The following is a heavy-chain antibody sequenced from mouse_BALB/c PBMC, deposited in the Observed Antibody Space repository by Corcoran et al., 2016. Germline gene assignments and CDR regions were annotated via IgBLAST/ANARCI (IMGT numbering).Heavy chain of an antibody. D-gene: IGHD2-3*01. CDR3: ARWDLDGYYPMDY. CDR1: GYTFTSYV. V-gene: IGHV1S136*01. Sequence: EVQLQQSGPELVKPRASVKMSCKASGYTFTSYVMHWVKQKPGQGLEWIGYINPYNDGTKYNEKFKGKATLTSDKSSSTAYMELSSLTSEDSAVYYCARWDLDGYYPMDYWGQGTSVTVSS. CDR2: INPYNDGT. J-gene: IGHJ4*01.